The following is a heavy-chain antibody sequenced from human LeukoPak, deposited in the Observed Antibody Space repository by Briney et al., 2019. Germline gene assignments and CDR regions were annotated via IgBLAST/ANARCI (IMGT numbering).Heavy chain of an antibody. CDR3: ARAMLSGYSYGSDYFDY. Sequence: ASVKVSCKPSGYTFTGYYMHWVRPAPGQGLAWMGWINPNSGGTNYAQKFQGRVTMTRDTSISTAYMELSRLRSDDTAVYYCARAMLSGYSYGSDYFDYWGQGTLVTVSS. J-gene: IGHJ4*02. D-gene: IGHD5-18*01. CDR2: INPNSGGT. CDR1: GYTFTGYY. V-gene: IGHV1-2*02.